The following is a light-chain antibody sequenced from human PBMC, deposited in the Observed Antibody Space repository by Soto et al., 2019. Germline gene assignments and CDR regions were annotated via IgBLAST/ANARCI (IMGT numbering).Light chain of an antibody. CDR2: DAS. J-gene: IGKJ4*02. Sequence: EDVLTQSPGTLSLSPGERATLSCRASQSVSNNNLGWLQQKPGQTPRLLIFDASNSATGIPDRFSGSGSGTDFTLTISRLEPEDFAMYYWLVYASSPLTFGGGTRLEI. CDR1: QSVSNNN. CDR3: LVYASSPLT. V-gene: IGKV3-20*01.